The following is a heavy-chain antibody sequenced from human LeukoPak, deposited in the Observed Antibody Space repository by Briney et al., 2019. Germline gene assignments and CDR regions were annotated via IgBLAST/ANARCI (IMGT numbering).Heavy chain of an antibody. CDR2: IYTSGGT. V-gene: IGHV4-4*09. D-gene: IGHD6-6*01. J-gene: IGHJ4*02. CDR3: ARLTRLSTSPDRYYLDY. Sequence: SETLSLTCTVSGDSISSYYWSWIRQPPGKGLEWIGYIYTSGGTNYIPSLKGRVTISIDTSKNQFSLKLSSVAAADSAVYYCARLTRLSTSPDRYYLDYWGQGTLVTVSS. CDR1: GDSISSYY.